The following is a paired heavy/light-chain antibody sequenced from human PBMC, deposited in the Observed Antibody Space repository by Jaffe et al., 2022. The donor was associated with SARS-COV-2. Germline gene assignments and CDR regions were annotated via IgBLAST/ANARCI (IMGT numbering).Light chain of an antibody. J-gene: IGKJ1*01. CDR1: QSVSSSY. CDR3: QQYDSSPWT. V-gene: IGKV3-20*01. Sequence: EIVLTQSPGTLSLSPGERATLSCRASQSVSSSYLAWHQQKPGQAPRLLIYGASSRATGIPDRFSGSGSGTDFTLTISRLEPEDFAVYYCQQYDSSPWTFGQGTKVEIK. CDR2: GAS.
Heavy chain of an antibody. CDR3: VKTRSSNWYTAFDI. V-gene: IGHV3-64D*09. CDR1: GFTFSSYA. Sequence: EVQLVESGGGLVQPGGSLRLSCSASGFTFSSYALHWVRQAPGKGLEYVSSISSSGGSTYYAVSVKGRFTISRDNSKNTLYLQMSSLGAEDTAVYYCVKTRSSNWYTAFDIWGQGTMVTVSS. J-gene: IGHJ3*02. D-gene: IGHD6-13*01. CDR2: ISSSGGST.